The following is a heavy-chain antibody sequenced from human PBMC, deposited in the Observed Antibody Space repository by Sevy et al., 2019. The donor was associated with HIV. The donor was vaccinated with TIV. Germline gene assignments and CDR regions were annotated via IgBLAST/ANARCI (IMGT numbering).Heavy chain of an antibody. V-gene: IGHV3-53*01. CDR3: ARAARRDGYNYDY. CDR1: GFTVSSNY. J-gene: IGHJ4*02. D-gene: IGHD5-12*01. Sequence: GGSLRLSCAASGFTVSSNYMSWVRQAPGKGLEWVSVIYSGGSTYYADSMKGRFTISRDNSKNTLYLQMNSLRAEDTAVYYCARAARRDGYNYDYWGQGTLVTVSS. CDR2: IYSGGST.